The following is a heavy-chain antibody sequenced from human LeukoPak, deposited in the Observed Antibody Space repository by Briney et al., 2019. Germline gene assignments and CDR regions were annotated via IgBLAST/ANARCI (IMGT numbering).Heavy chain of an antibody. CDR1: GFTFSDYY. CDR3: ARDSYDFWSGYYPLYYWYMDV. CDR2: ISSSGSTI. J-gene: IGHJ6*03. D-gene: IGHD3-3*01. V-gene: IGHV3-11*01. Sequence: RGSLRLSCAASGFTFSDYYMSWIRQAPGKGLEWVSYISSSGSTIYYADSVKGRFTISRDNAKNSLYLQMNSLRAEDTAAYYCARDSYDFWSGYYPLYYWYMDVWAKGPRSPSP.